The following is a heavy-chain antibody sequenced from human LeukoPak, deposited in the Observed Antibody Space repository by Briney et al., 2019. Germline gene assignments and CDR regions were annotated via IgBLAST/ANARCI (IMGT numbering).Heavy chain of an antibody. Sequence: PGGSLRLSCAASGFTFDDYAMHWVRQAPGKGLEWVSGISWNSGSIGYADSVKGRFTISRDNAKNSLYLQMNSLRAEDMALYYCAKGYCSTSCYFLFDYWGQGTLVTVSS. CDR3: AKGYCSTSCYFLFDY. J-gene: IGHJ4*02. D-gene: IGHD2-2*01. CDR1: GFTFDDYA. V-gene: IGHV3-9*03. CDR2: ISWNSGSI.